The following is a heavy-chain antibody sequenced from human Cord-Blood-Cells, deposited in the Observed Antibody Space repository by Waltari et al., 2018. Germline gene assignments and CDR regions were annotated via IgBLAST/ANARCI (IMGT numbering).Heavy chain of an antibody. CDR2: XXXYXXXT. CDR3: ARDGKIAVAGTRPLCDF. Sequence: QVQLVQSGAEVKKPGASVKVSCKAAGYTFTSYGISWVRQAPGQGIEWMGWXXXYXXXTNXXXTLXXXVTXXTDASPSTXXMALXTLRSDDSAVYYCARDGKIAVAGTRPLCDFWGQGTLVTVSS. J-gene: IGHJ4*02. D-gene: IGHD6-19*01. CDR1: GYTFTSYG. V-gene: IGHV1-18*01.